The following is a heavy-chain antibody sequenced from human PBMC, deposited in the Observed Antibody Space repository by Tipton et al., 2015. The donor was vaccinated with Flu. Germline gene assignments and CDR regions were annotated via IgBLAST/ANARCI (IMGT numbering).Heavy chain of an antibody. V-gene: IGHV4-59*06. CDR2: TFHSGNT. CDR3: ARMEWTVTTPRYFDL. Sequence: TLSLTCLVSDGSIQTYYWSWIRQPAGKGLEWIGNTFHSGNTYLNPSLKSRVTITIDTSKNQFSLKLSSVTAADTAVYYCARMEWTVTTPRYFDLWGRGTLVTVSS. D-gene: IGHD4-17*01. J-gene: IGHJ2*01. CDR1: DGSIQTYY.